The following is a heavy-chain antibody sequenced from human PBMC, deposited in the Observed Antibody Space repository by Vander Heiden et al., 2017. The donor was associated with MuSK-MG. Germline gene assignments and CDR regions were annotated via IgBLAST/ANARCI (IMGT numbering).Heavy chain of an antibody. V-gene: IGHV4-38-2*02. CDR2: VYHIGSS. CDR3: ARIPTIATVPFFDD. CDR1: GFSISSGSY. Sequence: QIQLQESGPGLVKSSETLSLTCTVSGFSISSGSYWGWLRQTPGKVLEWIGSVYHIGSSYYNPAHKGRVSVSVDTSKNQFFLKVNSLTAADTAVYYCARIPTIATVPFFDDWGQGTLVTVSS. D-gene: IGHD1-1*01. J-gene: IGHJ4*02.